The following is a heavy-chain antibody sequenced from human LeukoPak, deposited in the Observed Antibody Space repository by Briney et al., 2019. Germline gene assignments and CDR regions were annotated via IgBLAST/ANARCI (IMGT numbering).Heavy chain of an antibody. CDR2: IYYSGST. V-gene: IGHV4-59*01. D-gene: IGHD6-19*01. CDR3: AREASEYSSGYDAFDI. J-gene: IGHJ3*02. Sequence: PSETLSLTCTVSGGSISSYYWSWIRQPPGKGLEWIGYIYYSGSTNYNPSLKSRVTISVDTSKNQFSLKLSSVTAADTAVYYCAREASEYSSGYDAFDIWGQGTMVTVSS. CDR1: GGSISSYY.